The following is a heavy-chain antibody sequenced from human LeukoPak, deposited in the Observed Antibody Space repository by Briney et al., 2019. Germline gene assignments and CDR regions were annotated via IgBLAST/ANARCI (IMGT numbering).Heavy chain of an antibody. CDR2: IIPIFGTA. CDR1: GGTFSNYA. V-gene: IGHV1-69*06. Sequence: GASVKVSCKASGGTFSNYAISWVRQAPGQGLEWMGGIIPIFGTANYAQKFQGRVTITADKSTSTAYMELSSLRSEDTAVYYCARAVSVRGVITRFDPWGQGTLVTVSS. CDR3: ARAVSVRGVITRFDP. D-gene: IGHD3-10*01. J-gene: IGHJ5*02.